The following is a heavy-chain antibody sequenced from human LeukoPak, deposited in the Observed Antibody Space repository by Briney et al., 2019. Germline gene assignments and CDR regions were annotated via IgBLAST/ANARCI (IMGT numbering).Heavy chain of an antibody. CDR2: ITGSGGGT. J-gene: IGHJ4*02. D-gene: IGHD6-19*01. CDR3: AKNHDSGRYQDY. Sequence: GGSLRLSCAASEFTFSTYAMSWVRQAPGKGLEWVSTITGSGGGTYYADSVKGRFTTSRDNSKNTMYLQMNSLRAEDTALYYCAKNHDSGRYQDYWGQGTLVTV. CDR1: EFTFSTYA. V-gene: IGHV3-23*01.